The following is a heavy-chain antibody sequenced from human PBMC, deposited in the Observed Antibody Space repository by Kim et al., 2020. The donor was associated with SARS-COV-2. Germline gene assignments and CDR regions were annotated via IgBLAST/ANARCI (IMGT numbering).Heavy chain of an antibody. J-gene: IGHJ4*02. D-gene: IGHD3-9*01. CDR3: ARHARVEGLLTGYWFDY. CDR2: IYPGDSDT. V-gene: IGHV5-51*01. CDR1: GYSFTSYW. Sequence: GESLKISCKGSGYSFTSYWIGWVRQMPGKGLEWMGIIYPGDSDTRYSPSFQGQVTISADKSISTAYLQWSSLKASDTAMYYCARHARVEGLLTGYWFDYWGQGTLVTVSS.